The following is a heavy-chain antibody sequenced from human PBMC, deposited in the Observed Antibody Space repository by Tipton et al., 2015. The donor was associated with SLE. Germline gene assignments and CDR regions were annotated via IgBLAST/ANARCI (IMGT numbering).Heavy chain of an antibody. D-gene: IGHD3/OR15-3a*01. V-gene: IGHV4-34*01. J-gene: IGHJ4*02. CDR1: GGSFSGCY. Sequence: TLSLTCAVYGGSFSGCYWSWIRQPPGKGLEWIGSIYYSGSTYYNPSLKSRVTISVNTSKNQFSLKLSSVTAADTAVYYCARHADESGLSWGQGTLVTVS. CDR2: IYYSGST. CDR3: ARHADESGLS.